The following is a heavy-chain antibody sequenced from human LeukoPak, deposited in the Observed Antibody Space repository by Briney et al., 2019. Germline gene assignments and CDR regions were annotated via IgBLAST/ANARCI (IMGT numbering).Heavy chain of an antibody. CDR3: TGQYYYDSSGDY. Sequence: SETLSLTCTVSGGSISSGGYYWSWIRQHPGKGLEWIGYIYYSGSTYYNPSLKSRVTISVDTSKNQFSLKLSSVTAADTAVYYCTGQYYYDSSGDYWGQGTLVTVSS. J-gene: IGHJ4*02. V-gene: IGHV4-31*03. D-gene: IGHD3-22*01. CDR2: IYYSGST. CDR1: GGSISSGGYY.